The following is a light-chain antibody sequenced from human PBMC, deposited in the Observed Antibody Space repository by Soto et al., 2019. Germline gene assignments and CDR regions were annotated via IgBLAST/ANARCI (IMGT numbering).Light chain of an antibody. CDR3: SSYEGSGVPVA. CDR2: DVT. J-gene: IGLJ2*01. V-gene: IGLV2-8*01. CDR1: SSDVGGYNF. Sequence: QSALTQPPSASGSPGQSVTISCTGASSDVGGYNFVSWYQQHPGKAPKLMIYDVTKRPSGVADRFSGSKSGNTASLTVSGLQADDEADYYCSSYEGSGVPVAFGGGTKLTVL.